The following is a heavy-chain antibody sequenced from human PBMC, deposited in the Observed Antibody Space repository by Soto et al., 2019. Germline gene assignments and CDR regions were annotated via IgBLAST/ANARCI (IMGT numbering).Heavy chain of an antibody. J-gene: IGHJ5*02. CDR1: GFTFSSYA. Sequence: GGSLRLSCAASGFTFSSYAMHWVRQAPGKGLEYVSAISSNGGSTYYANSVKGRFTISRDNSKNTLYLQMGSLRAEDMAVYYCARDSSACSGGSCYFYKSENWFDPWGQGTLVTVSS. CDR2: ISSNGGST. CDR3: ARDSSACSGGSCYFYKSENWFDP. V-gene: IGHV3-64*01. D-gene: IGHD2-15*01.